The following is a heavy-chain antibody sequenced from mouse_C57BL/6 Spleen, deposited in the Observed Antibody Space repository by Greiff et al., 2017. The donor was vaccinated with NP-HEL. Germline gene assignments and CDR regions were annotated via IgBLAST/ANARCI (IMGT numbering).Heavy chain of an antibody. CDR2: IHPNSGST. CDR1: GYTFTSYW. D-gene: IGHD1-1*01. V-gene: IGHV1-64*01. CDR3: ARDPNYYGSSPYYFDY. Sequence: QVQLQQPGAELVKPGASVKLSCKASGYTFTSYWMHWVKQRPGQGLEWIGMIHPNSGSTNYNEKFKSKATLTVDTSSSTAYMQLSSLTSEDSAVYYCARDPNYYGSSPYYFDYWGQGTTLTVSS. J-gene: IGHJ2*01.